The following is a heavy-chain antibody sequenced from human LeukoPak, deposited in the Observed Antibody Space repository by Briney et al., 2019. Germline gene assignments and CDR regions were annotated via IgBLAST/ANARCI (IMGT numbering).Heavy chain of an antibody. D-gene: IGHD3-9*01. CDR1: GGTFSSYA. V-gene: IGHV1-69*13. J-gene: IGHJ4*02. Sequence: GASVKVSCKASGGTFSSYAISWVRQAPGQGLEWMGGIIPIFGTANYAQKFQGRVTITADESTSTAYMELSSLRSEDTAVYYCARSMGDYDILTGYYNPVYFDYWGQGTLVTVSS. CDR2: IIPIFGTA. CDR3: ARSMGDYDILTGYYNPVYFDY.